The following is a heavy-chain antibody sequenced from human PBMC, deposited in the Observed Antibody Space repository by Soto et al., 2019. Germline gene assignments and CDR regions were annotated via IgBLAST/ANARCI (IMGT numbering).Heavy chain of an antibody. V-gene: IGHV3-11*05. D-gene: IGHD3-10*01. Sequence: QVQLVESGGGLVKPGGSLRLSCAASGFKFSDYDMTWFRQAPGKGLEWISYISTTGTFTKYADSVKVRFTVSRDNTKNSTFLQMNSLRVDDTAVYYCARDLQVYGSDTNYNKPRDYWGQGTLVAVSS. CDR3: ARDLQVYGSDTNYNKPRDY. CDR2: ISTTGTFT. J-gene: IGHJ4*02. CDR1: GFKFSDYD.